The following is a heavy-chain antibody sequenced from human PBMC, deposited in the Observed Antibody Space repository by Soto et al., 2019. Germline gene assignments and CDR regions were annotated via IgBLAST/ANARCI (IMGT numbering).Heavy chain of an antibody. Sequence: QVQLVQSGAEVQKPGSSVKVSCKASGGTFSSYTISWVRQAPGQGLEWMGRIIPILGIANYAQKFQGRVTITADKSTSTAYMELSSLRSEDTAVYYCARPTYCSGGSCYWFDPWGQGTLVTVSS. CDR2: IIPILGIA. V-gene: IGHV1-69*02. J-gene: IGHJ5*02. CDR1: GGTFSSYT. D-gene: IGHD2-15*01. CDR3: ARPTYCSGGSCYWFDP.